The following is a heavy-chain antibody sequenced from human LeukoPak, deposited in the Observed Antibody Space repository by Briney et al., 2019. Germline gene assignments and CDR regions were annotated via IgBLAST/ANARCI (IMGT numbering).Heavy chain of an antibody. V-gene: IGHV3-7*01. CDR3: ARDIEAAGLFLDY. Sequence: GGSLRLSCAASGFICSSYWMTWVRQAPGKGLEWVANMKYDGSEKYYVDSVKGRFTISRDNAKNSLYLQMNSLRAEDTAVYYCARDIEAAGLFLDYWGQGTLVTVSS. CDR2: MKYDGSEK. CDR1: GFICSSYW. D-gene: IGHD6-13*01. J-gene: IGHJ4*02.